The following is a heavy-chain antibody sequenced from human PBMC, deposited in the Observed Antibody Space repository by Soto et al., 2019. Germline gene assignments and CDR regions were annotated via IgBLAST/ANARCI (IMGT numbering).Heavy chain of an antibody. J-gene: IGHJ4*02. V-gene: IGHV1-69*02. Sequence: QVQLVRSGAEVKKPGSSVKVSCKASGGTFSSYTISWVRQAPGQGLEWMGRIIPILGIANYAQKFQGRVTITADKSTSTAYMELSSLRSEDTAVYYCARTGYCSGGSCSSFDYWGQGTLVTVSS. CDR2: IIPILGIA. CDR3: ARTGYCSGGSCSSFDY. CDR1: GGTFSSYT. D-gene: IGHD2-15*01.